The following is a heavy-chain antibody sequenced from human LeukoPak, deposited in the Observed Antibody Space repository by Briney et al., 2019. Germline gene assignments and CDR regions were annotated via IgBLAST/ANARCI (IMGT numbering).Heavy chain of an antibody. J-gene: IGHJ4*02. V-gene: IGHV3-21*01. Sequence: GGSLRLSCAASGFTFSSYSMNWVRQAPGKGLDWVSSISSSSSYIYYADSVKGRFTISRDNAKNSLYLQMNSLRAEDTAVYYCASLALYDSSGYYPYSAPLNYWGQGTLVTVSS. CDR2: ISSSSSYI. CDR1: GFTFSSYS. D-gene: IGHD3-22*01. CDR3: ASLALYDSSGYYPYSAPLNY.